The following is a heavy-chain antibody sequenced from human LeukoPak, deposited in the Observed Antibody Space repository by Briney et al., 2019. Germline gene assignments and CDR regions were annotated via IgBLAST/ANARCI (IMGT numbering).Heavy chain of an antibody. Sequence: SETLSLTCTVSGGSISSYYWSWIRQPPGKGLEWIGSFYHTGRTYYNPSLKSRVTVSGDTSKNQFSLKLSSVTAADTAVYYCARDMGWNGLVDSWGQGTLVTVSS. V-gene: IGHV4-38-2*02. CDR2: FYHTGRT. CDR1: GGSISSYY. CDR3: ARDMGWNGLVDS. D-gene: IGHD1-1*01. J-gene: IGHJ4*02.